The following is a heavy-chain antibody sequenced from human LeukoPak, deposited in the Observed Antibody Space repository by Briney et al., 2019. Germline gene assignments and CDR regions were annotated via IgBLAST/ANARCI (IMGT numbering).Heavy chain of an antibody. Sequence: ASVKVSCKASGGTFSSYAISWVRQAPGQGLEWMGRIIPIFGTANYAQKLQGRVSVTTDTSTSTAYMELRSLRSDDTAVYYCARDLGAAPPDYWGQGTLVTVSS. D-gene: IGHD6-13*01. J-gene: IGHJ4*02. CDR3: ARDLGAAPPDY. V-gene: IGHV1-69*05. CDR1: GGTFSSYA. CDR2: IIPIFGTA.